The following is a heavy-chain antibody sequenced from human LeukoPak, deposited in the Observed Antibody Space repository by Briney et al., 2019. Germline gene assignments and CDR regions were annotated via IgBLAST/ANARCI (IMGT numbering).Heavy chain of an antibody. D-gene: IGHD3-10*01. Sequence: GESLKISCQGSGYSFTRYWIGWVRQMPGKGLEWMGIIYPGDSETRYSPSSQGQVTISADRSINTAYLQWSSLKASDSATYYCARHVDANGGILSFGGPVGDRHYFHMDVWGKGTTVIVSS. CDR2: IYPGDSET. CDR3: ARHVDANGGILSFGGPVGDRHYFHMDV. J-gene: IGHJ6*03. CDR1: GYSFTRYW. V-gene: IGHV5-51*01.